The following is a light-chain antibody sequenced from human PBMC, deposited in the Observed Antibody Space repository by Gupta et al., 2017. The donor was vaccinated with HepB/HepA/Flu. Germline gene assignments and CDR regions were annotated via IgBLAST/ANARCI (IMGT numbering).Light chain of an antibody. CDR3: QAWDSSVV. V-gene: IGLV3-1*01. CDR2: QDS. Sequence: SYELTQPPSVSVSPGQTASITCSGDKLGDKYSCWYQQKPGQSPVLVIYQDSKRPSGITERFSGYNSGNTATLTISGTQAMDEADYYCQAWDSSVVFGGGTKLTVL. J-gene: IGLJ2*01. CDR1: KLGDKY.